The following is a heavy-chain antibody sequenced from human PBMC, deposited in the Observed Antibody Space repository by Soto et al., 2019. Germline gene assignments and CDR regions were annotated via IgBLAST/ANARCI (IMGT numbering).Heavy chain of an antibody. CDR2: ISYDGRDK. CDR1: GFTFSTYA. V-gene: IGHV3-30*04. CDR3: ARDQYYDSSGPLDY. D-gene: IGHD3-22*01. J-gene: IGHJ4*02. Sequence: GGSLRLSCAASGFTFSTYAMHWVRQATGKGLEWVAVISYDGRDKYYADSVKGRFTISRDSSKSTLYLQMNSLRAEDTAVYYCARDQYYDSSGPLDYWGQGTLVTVSS.